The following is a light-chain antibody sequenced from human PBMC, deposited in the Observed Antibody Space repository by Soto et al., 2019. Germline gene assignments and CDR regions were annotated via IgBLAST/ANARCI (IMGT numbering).Light chain of an antibody. CDR2: DAS. CDR1: QSVRDF. V-gene: IGKV3-11*01. Sequence: EIFLTQSPATLSLSPGERATLSCRASQSVRDFLAWYQQRPGQAPRLLIYDASNRATGIPARFSGSGSGTDFTLTISSLEPEDFAVYYCQQRNNWPPRITVGQGTRLEIK. CDR3: QQRNNWPPRIT. J-gene: IGKJ5*01.